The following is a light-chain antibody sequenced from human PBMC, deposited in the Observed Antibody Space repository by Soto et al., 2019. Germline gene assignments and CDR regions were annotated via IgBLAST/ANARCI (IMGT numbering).Light chain of an antibody. J-gene: IGKJ1*01. CDR2: ESS. Sequence: EIVLTQSPATLSLSPGEIATLSCMASRNVANYLDWYQQKPCQTLMLLIYESSNRATGIAARFSGSWSGTDFTLTLSSLVPEDFAVYYCQQRSNWPQTFGQGTKVDIK. CDR1: RNVANY. CDR3: QQRSNWPQT. V-gene: IGKV3-11*01.